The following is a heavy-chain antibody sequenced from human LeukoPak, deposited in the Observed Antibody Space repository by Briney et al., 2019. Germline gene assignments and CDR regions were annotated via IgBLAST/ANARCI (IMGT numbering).Heavy chain of an antibody. V-gene: IGHV3-33*08. Sequence: GGSLRLSCAASGFTFSSYGMHWVRQAPGKGLEWVAVIWYDGSNKYYADSVKGRFTISRDNSKNTLYLQMNSLRAEDTAVYYCARGNSRDYDYVWGSYRYNPGFDYWGQGTLVTVSS. D-gene: IGHD3-16*02. CDR3: ARGNSRDYDYVWGSYRYNPGFDY. CDR1: GFTFSSYG. J-gene: IGHJ4*02. CDR2: IWYDGSNK.